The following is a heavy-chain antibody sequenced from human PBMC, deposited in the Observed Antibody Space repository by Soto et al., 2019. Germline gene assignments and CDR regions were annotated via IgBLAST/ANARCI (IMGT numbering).Heavy chain of an antibody. CDR3: ATWASTGKYFDY. V-gene: IGHV1-2*04. CDR2: INPNSGGT. D-gene: IGHD2-8*02. J-gene: IGHJ4*02. Sequence: ASVKVSCKASGYTFTGYYMHWVRQAPGQGLEWMGWINPNSGGTNYAQKFQGWVTMTRGTSISTAYMELSRLRSDDTAVYYCATWASTGKYFDYWGQGTLVTVSS. CDR1: GYTFTGYY.